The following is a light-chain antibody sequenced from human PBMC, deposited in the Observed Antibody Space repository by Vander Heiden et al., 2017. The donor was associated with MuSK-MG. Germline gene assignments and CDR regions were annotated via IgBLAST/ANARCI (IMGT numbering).Light chain of an antibody. CDR1: SSNVGAGYD. CDR2: DKN. J-gene: IGLJ1*01. Sequence: QSVLTQPPSVSGAPGQWVTISCTGSSSNVGAGYDVHWYQQLPGTGPKLLMYDKNDRPSGVPDRFSGSKSGTSATLATTGLQAEEEADYYCQSEDSSRRGYVFGTGTKVTVL. CDR3: QSEDSSRRGYV. V-gene: IGLV1-40*01.